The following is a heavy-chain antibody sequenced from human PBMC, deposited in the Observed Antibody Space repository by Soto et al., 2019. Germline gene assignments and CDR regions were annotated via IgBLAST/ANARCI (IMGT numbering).Heavy chain of an antibody. CDR2: IYYSGST. CDR1: GGSISSYY. CDR3: ARRYGGNFDY. V-gene: IGHV4-59*01. J-gene: IGHJ4*02. D-gene: IGHD3-16*01. Sequence: TLSLTCTVSGGSISSYYWSWIRQPPGKGLEWIGYIYYSGSTNYNPSLKSRVTISVDTSKNQFSLKLGSVTAADTAVYYCARRYGGNFDYWGQGTLVTVSS.